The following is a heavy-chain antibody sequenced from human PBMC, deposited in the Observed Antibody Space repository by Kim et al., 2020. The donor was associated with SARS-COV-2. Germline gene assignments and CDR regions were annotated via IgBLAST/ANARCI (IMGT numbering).Heavy chain of an antibody. Sequence: SETLSLTCTVSGGAIKSYYWNWIRQSPGKGLEWIAYVYYRETTHYNPSLNSRVTISLDTSRNQFSLRLTSVTAADTALYYCAKGGSYSDEAFDIWGQGTLVTVSS. CDR2: VYYRETT. CDR3: AKGGSYSDEAFDI. D-gene: IGHD3-16*01. CDR1: GGAIKSYY. V-gene: IGHV4-59*13. J-gene: IGHJ3*02.